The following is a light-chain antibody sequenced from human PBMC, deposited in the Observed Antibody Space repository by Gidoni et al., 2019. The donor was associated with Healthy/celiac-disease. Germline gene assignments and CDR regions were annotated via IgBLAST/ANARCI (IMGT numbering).Light chain of an antibody. CDR1: QSVSSSY. CDR3: QQYGSSPSWT. CDR2: GAS. Sequence: EIVLTPSPGTLSLSPGERATLSCRASQSVSSSYLAGYQQKPGQAPRLLIYGASSRATGIPDRFSGSGSGTDFTLTISRLEPEDFAVYYCQQYGSSPSWTFGQGTKVEIK. J-gene: IGKJ1*01. V-gene: IGKV3-20*01.